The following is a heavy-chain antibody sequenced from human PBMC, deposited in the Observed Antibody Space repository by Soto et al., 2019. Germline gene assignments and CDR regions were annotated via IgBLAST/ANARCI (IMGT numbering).Heavy chain of an antibody. CDR2: ISAYNGNT. CDR1: GYTFTSYG. J-gene: IGHJ4*02. V-gene: IGHV1-18*04. CDR3: ASDLGCSSTSCYRDY. Sequence: SVKVSCKASGYTFTSYGISWVRQAPGQGLEWMGWISAYNGNTNYAQKLQGRVTMTTDTSTSTAYMELRSLRSDDTAVYYCASDLGCSSTSCYRDYWGQGTLVTVSS. D-gene: IGHD2-2*01.